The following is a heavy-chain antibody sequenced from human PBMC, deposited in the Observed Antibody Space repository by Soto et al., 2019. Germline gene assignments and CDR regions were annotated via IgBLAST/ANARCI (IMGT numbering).Heavy chain of an antibody. J-gene: IGHJ6*02. CDR3: AKARSVVPAAMRRVYYYYYGMDV. CDR2: ISYDGSNK. CDR1: GFTFSSYG. Sequence: GGSLRLSCAASGFTFSSYGMHWVRQAPGKGLEWVAVISYDGSNKYYADSVKGRFTISRDNSKNTLYLQMNSLRAEDTAVYYCAKARSVVPAAMRRVYYYYYGMDVWGQGTTVTV. V-gene: IGHV3-30*18. D-gene: IGHD2-2*01.